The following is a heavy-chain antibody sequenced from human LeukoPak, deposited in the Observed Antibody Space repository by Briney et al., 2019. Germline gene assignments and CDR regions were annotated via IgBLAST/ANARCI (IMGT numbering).Heavy chain of an antibody. D-gene: IGHD6-13*01. V-gene: IGHV4-31*03. CDR3: ARGSSWTFDY. CDR1: DGSISTGGFY. Sequence: MSSETLSLTCTVSDGSISTGGFYWTWIRQHPGKGLEWIGYIYYSGSMYYNPSLKSRVIISLDTSKNQFSLKLSSVTAADTAMYYCARGSSWTFDYWGRGTLVTVSS. J-gene: IGHJ4*02. CDR2: IYYSGSM.